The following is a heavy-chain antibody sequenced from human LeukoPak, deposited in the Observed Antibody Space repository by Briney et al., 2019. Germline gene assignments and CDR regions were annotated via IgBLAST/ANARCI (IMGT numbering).Heavy chain of an antibody. V-gene: IGHV3-21*01. CDR1: GLTFSSYS. J-gene: IGHJ4*02. D-gene: IGHD2-8*01. Sequence: GGSLRLSCAASGLTFSSYSMNWARQAPGKGLEWVSSISSSSSYIYYADSVKGRFTISRDNAKNSLYLQMNSLRAEDTAVYYCARACGVLINGTGCFDYWGQGTLVTVSS. CDR2: ISSSSSYI. CDR3: ARACGVLINGTGCFDY.